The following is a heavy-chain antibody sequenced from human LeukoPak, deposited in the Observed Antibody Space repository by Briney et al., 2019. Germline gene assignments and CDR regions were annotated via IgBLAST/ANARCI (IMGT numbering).Heavy chain of an antibody. CDR2: IIPIFGTA. CDR3: ARGQATELWFGELLYTPSYYYMDV. CDR1: GGTFSSYA. D-gene: IGHD3-10*01. V-gene: IGHV1-69*05. Sequence: GASVKVSCKASGGTFSSYAISWVRQAPGQGLEWMGGIIPIFGTANYAQKFQGRVTITTDESTSTAYMELSTLRSEDTAVYYCARGQATELWFGELLYTPSYYYMDVWAKGPRSPSP. J-gene: IGHJ6*03.